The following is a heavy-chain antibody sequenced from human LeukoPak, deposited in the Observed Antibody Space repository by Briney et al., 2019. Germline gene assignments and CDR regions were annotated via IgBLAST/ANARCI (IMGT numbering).Heavy chain of an antibody. V-gene: IGHV3-7*01. CDR2: IKQDGSEK. CDR1: GFTFSSYW. J-gene: IGHJ4*02. CDR3: ARFSLGVARPYYFDY. Sequence: PGGSLRLSCAASGFTFSSYWMSWVRQAPGKGLEWVANIKQDGSEKYYVDSVKGRFTISRDNAKNSLYLQMNSLRAEDTAVYYCARFSLGVARPYYFDYWGREPWSPSPQ. D-gene: IGHD6-6*01.